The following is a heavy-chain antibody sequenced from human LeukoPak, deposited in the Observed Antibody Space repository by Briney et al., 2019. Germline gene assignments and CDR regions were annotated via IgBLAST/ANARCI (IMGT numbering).Heavy chain of an antibody. CDR2: IYHSGST. CDR3: AREMDYFDY. D-gene: IGHD5-24*01. CDR1: GGSISSGGYS. Sequence: PSQTPSLTCAVSGGSISSGGYSWSWIRQPPGKGLEWIGYIYHSGSTYYNPSLKSRVTISVDRSKNQFSLKLSSVTAADTAVYYCAREMDYFDYWGQGTLVTVSS. V-gene: IGHV4-30-2*01. J-gene: IGHJ4*02.